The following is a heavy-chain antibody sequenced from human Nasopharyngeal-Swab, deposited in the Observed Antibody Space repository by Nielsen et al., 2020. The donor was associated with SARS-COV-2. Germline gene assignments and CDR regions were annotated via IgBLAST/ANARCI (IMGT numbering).Heavy chain of an antibody. V-gene: IGHV3-20*01. J-gene: IGHJ5*02. CDR2: INWNGGRT. CDR3: ARGEQWLFDP. CDR1: GFTFDDYG. Sequence: GESLKISCAASGFTFDDYGMSWVRQAPGKGLEWVSGINWNGGRTGYADSVKGRFTISRDNAKNSLYLQMNSLRAEDTALYHCARGEQWLFDPWGQGTLVTVSS. D-gene: IGHD6-19*01.